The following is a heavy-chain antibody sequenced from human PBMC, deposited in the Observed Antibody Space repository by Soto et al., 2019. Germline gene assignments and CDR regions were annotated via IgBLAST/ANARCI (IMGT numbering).Heavy chain of an antibody. CDR2: IFYSGST. Sequence: QLQLQESGPGLVKPSETLSLTCTVSGGSISSSSYYWGWIRQPPGKGLEWIGNIFYSGSTYYNPSLKRRVTISVDTSKNQFSLKLSSVTAADTAVYYCASAIRGSYFDYWGQGTLVPVSS. J-gene: IGHJ4*02. CDR3: ASAIRGSYFDY. D-gene: IGHD3-16*01. V-gene: IGHV4-39*01. CDR1: GGSISSSSYY.